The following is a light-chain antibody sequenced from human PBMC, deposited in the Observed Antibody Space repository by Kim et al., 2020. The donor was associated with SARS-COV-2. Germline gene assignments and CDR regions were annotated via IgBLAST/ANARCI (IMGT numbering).Light chain of an antibody. J-gene: IGKJ1*01. V-gene: IGKV3-20*01. CDR2: GAS. Sequence: SAGERATLACRASQTVTSNYLAWDQQKPGQAPRLLIYGASSRATGIPDRFSGSGSGTDFTLTISRLEPEDFAVYYCQQYGSSPATFGQGTKVDIK. CDR1: QTVTSNY. CDR3: QQYGSSPAT.